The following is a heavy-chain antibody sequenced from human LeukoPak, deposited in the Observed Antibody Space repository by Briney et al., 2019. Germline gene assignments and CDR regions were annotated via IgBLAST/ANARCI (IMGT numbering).Heavy chain of an antibody. Sequence: PGGSLRLSCAASGFTFSDYYMSWIRQAPGKGLEWFSYISPSSGYTNYADSVKGRFTISRDNAKNSLYLQMNSLRAEDTAVYYCARRYCRGGACREFDYSGQGTLVTVSS. D-gene: IGHD2-15*01. J-gene: IGHJ4*02. CDR1: GFTFSDYY. V-gene: IGHV3-11*03. CDR3: ARRYCRGGACREFDY. CDR2: ISPSSGYT.